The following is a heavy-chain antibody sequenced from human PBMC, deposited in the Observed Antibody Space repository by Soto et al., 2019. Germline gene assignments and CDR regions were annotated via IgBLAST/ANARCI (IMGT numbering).Heavy chain of an antibody. V-gene: IGHV3-15*01. CDR2: IKSKTDGGTT. Sequence: EVQLVESGGGLVKPGGSLRLSCAASGFTFSNAWMSWVRQAPGKGLEWVGRIKSKTDGGTTDYAAPVKGRFTISRDDSKNMLYLQMNSLKTEDTAVYYCTTETDDFWSGYYTGEVSDYWGQGTLVTVSS. CDR3: TTETDDFWSGYYTGEVSDY. D-gene: IGHD3-3*01. CDR1: GFTFSNAW. J-gene: IGHJ4*02.